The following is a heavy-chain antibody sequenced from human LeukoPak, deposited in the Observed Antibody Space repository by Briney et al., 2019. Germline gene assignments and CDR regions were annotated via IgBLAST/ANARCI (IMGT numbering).Heavy chain of an antibody. V-gene: IGHV3-23*01. Sequence: GGSLRLSCAASGFTFSSYAMSWVRQAPGKGLEWVSAISGSGGSTYYADSVKGRFTISRDNSKNTLYLQMNSLRAEDTAVYYCASPRYCSGGSCLRVGHAFDIWGQGTMVTVSS. J-gene: IGHJ3*02. CDR2: ISGSGGST. CDR1: GFTFSSYA. CDR3: ASPRYCSGGSCLRVGHAFDI. D-gene: IGHD2-15*01.